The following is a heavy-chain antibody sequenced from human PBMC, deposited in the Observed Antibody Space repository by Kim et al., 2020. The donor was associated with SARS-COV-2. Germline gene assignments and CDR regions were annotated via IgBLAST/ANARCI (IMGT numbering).Heavy chain of an antibody. V-gene: IGHV4-34*01. CDR1: GGSFSGYY. CDR3: ARRTETDIYYYGSGSYLSP. D-gene: IGHD3-10*01. CDR2: INHSGST. Sequence: SETLSLTCAVYGGSFSGYYWSWIRQPPGKGLEWIGEINHSGSTNYNPSLKSRVTISVDTSKNQFSLKLSSVTAADTAVYYCARRTETDIYYYGSGSYLSPWGQGTLVTVSS. J-gene: IGHJ5*02.